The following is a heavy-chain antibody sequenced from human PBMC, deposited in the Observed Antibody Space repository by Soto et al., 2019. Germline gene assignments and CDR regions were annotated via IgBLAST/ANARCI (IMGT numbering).Heavy chain of an antibody. D-gene: IGHD1-7*01. CDR3: VKELELRPNDFDY. J-gene: IGHJ4*02. CDR2: ISGSGADT. CDR1: GFTFSSYA. V-gene: IGHV3-23*01. Sequence: WSLRLSCVASGFTFSSYAMSWVRQAPGKRLEWVSAISGSGADTYYADSVKGRFTISRDNSKNTLFVQMNSLRAEDTAVYYCVKELELRPNDFDYWGQGALVTVSS.